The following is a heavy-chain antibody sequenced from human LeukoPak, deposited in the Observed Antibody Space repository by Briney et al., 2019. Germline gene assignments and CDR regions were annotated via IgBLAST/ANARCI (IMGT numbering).Heavy chain of an antibody. CDR2: TYYRSKWYN. D-gene: IGHD6-19*01. CDR1: GDSVSSNTAT. V-gene: IGHV6-1*01. J-gene: IGHJ4*02. CDR3: ARGRAVAGIPFDF. Sequence: SQTLSLTFAIFGDSVSSNTATWNWIRQSPSRGLEGLGRTYYRSKWYNDYAMSLRSRMVFNPDTSKNQFSLQLNSLTPEDTAVYFCARGRAVAGIPFDFLGQGILVTVSS.